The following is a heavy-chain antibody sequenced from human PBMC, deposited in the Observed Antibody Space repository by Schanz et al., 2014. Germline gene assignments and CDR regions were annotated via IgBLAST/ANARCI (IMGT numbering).Heavy chain of an antibody. J-gene: IGHJ5*02. CDR1: GGSFISYY. Sequence: QVQLQESGPGLVKPSETLSLNCTVSGGSFISYYWSWIRQPPGKGLEWIGYVSSTGSAESNPSLKSRVTLSVDTSKNQFSLKVRSVTAADTAIYYCARGDISGYNGGLMDTWGQGTLVTVSS. CDR2: VSSTGSA. V-gene: IGHV4-59*12. D-gene: IGHD5-12*01. CDR3: ARGDISGYNGGLMDT.